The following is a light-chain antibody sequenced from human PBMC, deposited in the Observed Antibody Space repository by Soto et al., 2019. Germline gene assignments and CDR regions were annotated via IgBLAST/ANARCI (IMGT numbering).Light chain of an antibody. CDR1: QTIMSW. J-gene: IGKJ4*01. V-gene: IGKV1-5*03. CDR2: KAS. Sequence: DIQMTQSPSTLSGSVGDRVTITFRASQTIMSWLAWYQQKPGKAPKLLIYKASTLKSGVPSRFSGSGSGTEFTLTISSLQPDDFGTYYCQQYDTSPLTFGGGTKVDI. CDR3: QQYDTSPLT.